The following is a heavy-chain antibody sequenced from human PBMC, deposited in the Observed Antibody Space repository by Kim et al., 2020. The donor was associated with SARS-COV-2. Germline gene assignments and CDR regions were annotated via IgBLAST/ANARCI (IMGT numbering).Heavy chain of an antibody. J-gene: IGHJ5*02. CDR3: ARKARASSGFDP. Sequence: YYNPTLRGRVTISVDRPKNQLSLTVRSVTAADTAVYYCARKARASSGFDPWGQGTLVTVSS. V-gene: IGHV4-30-2*01. D-gene: IGHD1-1*01.